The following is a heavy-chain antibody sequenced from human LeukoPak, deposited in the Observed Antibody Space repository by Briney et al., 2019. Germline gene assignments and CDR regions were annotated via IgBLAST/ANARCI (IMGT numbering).Heavy chain of an antibody. D-gene: IGHD6-6*01. CDR3: ARRGGSSIAARWGYYYYMDV. V-gene: IGHV4-39*01. J-gene: IGHJ6*03. CDR2: IYYSGST. Sequence: SETLSHTCTVSRGSISSSSYYWGWIRQPPGKGLEWIGCIYYSGSTYYNPSLKGRVTISVDTSKNQFSLKLSSVTAADTAVYYCARRGGSSIAARWGYYYYMDVWGKGTTVTVSS. CDR1: RGSISSSSYY.